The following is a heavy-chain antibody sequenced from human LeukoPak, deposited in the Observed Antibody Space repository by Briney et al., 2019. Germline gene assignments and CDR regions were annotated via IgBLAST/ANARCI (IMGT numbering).Heavy chain of an antibody. Sequence: GESLKISCKGSGYRFINYWIGWVRQMAGKGLEWMGIIYPGDSDTRYSPSFQVQVTMSADMSISTAYLQWSSLKASDTAMYYCASQHSSSTFDIWGQGTMVTVSS. CDR2: IYPGDSDT. J-gene: IGHJ3*02. CDR3: ASQHSSSTFDI. V-gene: IGHV5-51*01. D-gene: IGHD2-2*01. CDR1: GYRFINYW.